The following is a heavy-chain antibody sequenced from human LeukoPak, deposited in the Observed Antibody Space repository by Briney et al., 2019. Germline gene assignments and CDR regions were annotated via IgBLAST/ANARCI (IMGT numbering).Heavy chain of an antibody. CDR3: ARRSSSWKDWFDP. Sequence: SETLSLTCTVSGGSIDSNSWTWIRQPPGKGLEWIGYIYYSGTTNYNPSLKSRVTMSVDMSKNQFSLKLSSVTAADTAVYYCARRSSSWKDWFDPWGQGTLVTVSS. D-gene: IGHD6-13*01. V-gene: IGHV4-59*01. CDR2: IYYSGTT. J-gene: IGHJ5*02. CDR1: GGSIDSNS.